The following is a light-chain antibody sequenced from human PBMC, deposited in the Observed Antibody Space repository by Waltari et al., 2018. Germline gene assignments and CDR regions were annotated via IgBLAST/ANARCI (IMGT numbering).Light chain of an antibody. V-gene: IGLV3-19*01. CDR2: GKN. CDR3: HSRDSSGDVL. J-gene: IGLJ2*01. CDR1: SLRTYY. Sequence: SSELTQDPGVSVALGQTVRITCQGDSLRTYYVSWFQQKPGQAPALVIYGKNNRPSGIPDRFSASSSGSTASLTSIGAQAEDEADYYCHSRDSSGDVLIGGGTKLTVL.